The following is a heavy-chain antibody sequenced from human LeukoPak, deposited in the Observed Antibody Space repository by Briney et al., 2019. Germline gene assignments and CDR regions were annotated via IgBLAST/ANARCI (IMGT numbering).Heavy chain of an antibody. CDR1: GGPITEYY. Sequence: PSETLSLTCSVSGGPITEYYWGWIRQPPGKGLEWIGYIYHTGSTNYSPSLKSRVTMSVDASRNQFSLKLVSVTAADTAVYYRARDRGSTGYYYLDSWGQGILVTVSS. CDR3: ARDRGSTGYYYLDS. CDR2: IYHTGST. J-gene: IGHJ4*02. V-gene: IGHV4-59*01. D-gene: IGHD6-19*01.